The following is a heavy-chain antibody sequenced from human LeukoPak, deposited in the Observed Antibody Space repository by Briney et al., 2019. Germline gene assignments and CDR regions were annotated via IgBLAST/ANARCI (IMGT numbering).Heavy chain of an antibody. CDR3: IRGGCGAVFDY. CDR2: MSGSGAST. Sequence: GGSLRLSCAASGFTFSSYAMSWVRQAPGKGLEWVSAMSGSGASTYYADSVKGRFTISRDNSKNTLHLQVNSLRTEDTAIYYCIRGGCGAVFDYWGQGTLVTVSS. J-gene: IGHJ4*02. CDR1: GFTFSSYA. D-gene: IGHD3-16*01. V-gene: IGHV3-23*01.